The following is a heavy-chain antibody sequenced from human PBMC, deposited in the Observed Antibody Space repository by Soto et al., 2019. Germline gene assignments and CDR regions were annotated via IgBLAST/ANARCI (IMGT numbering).Heavy chain of an antibody. J-gene: IGHJ4*02. D-gene: IGHD4-17*01. V-gene: IGHV2-5*02. CDR1: GFSLSTSGVG. Sequence: QITLKESGPTLVKPTQTLTLTCTFSGFSLSTSGVGVGWIRQPPGKALEWLALLYWDDDKRYSPSLKSRLTITKDTPKNQVVLTMTNMDPVDTATYYFGHRQRTVYFDYWGQGTLVTVSS. CDR2: LYWDDDK. CDR3: GHRQRTVYFDY.